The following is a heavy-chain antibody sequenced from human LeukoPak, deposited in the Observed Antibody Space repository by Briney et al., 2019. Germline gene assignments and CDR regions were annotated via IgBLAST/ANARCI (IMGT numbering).Heavy chain of an antibody. J-gene: IGHJ5*02. D-gene: IGHD3-10*01. CDR1: GFTFCSYG. Sequence: PGGSLILSCAASGFTFCSYGMHWVRQAPGKGLEWVAFIRSDGRIKSYVDAVKGRFNISRDNSKDTLYMQMNSLRPDDTAVYYCAKDSSKTSYYRSRTYYRPNWFDPWGQGTLVTVSS. V-gene: IGHV3-30*02. CDR2: IRSDGRIK. CDR3: AKDSSKTSYYRSRTYYRPNWFDP.